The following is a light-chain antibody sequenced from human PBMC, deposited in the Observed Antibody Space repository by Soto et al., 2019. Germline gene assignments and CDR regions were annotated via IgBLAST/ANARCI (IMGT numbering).Light chain of an antibody. V-gene: IGLV2-8*01. CDR2: EVS. CDR1: SSDVGGYNY. CDR3: SSAAGNDFGV. Sequence: QSALTQPPSAYGSPGQSGTISCTGTSSDVGGYNYVSWYQQHPGKAPKRMIYEVSKRPSGVPDRFSGSKSGKTASLTVSGLQAEDEADYHCSSAAGNDFGVFGGGTQLTVL. J-gene: IGLJ2*01.